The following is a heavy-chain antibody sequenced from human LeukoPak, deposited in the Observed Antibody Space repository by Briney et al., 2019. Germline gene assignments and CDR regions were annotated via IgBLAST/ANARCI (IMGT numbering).Heavy chain of an antibody. CDR3: ARGGTMVRGLDY. Sequence: GGSLRLSCAASGFTFSSYEMNWVRQAPGKGLEWVAVISYDGSNKYYADSVKGRFTISRDNSKNTLYLQMNSLRAEYTAVYYCARGGTMVRGLDYWGQGTLVTVSS. J-gene: IGHJ4*02. V-gene: IGHV3-30-3*01. CDR2: ISYDGSNK. D-gene: IGHD3-10*01. CDR1: GFTFSSYE.